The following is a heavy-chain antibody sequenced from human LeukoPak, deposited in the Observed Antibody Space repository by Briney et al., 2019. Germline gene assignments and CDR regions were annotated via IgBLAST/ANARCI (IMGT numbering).Heavy chain of an antibody. D-gene: IGHD3-3*01. CDR3: ARDNLRGGYYTNWFDP. Sequence: GGSLRLSCAASGFTFDDYAMHWVRQAPGKGLEWVSLISRDTSSTHYADSVKGRFTISRDNSKNSLYLQMNSLRSEDTALYYCARDNLRGGYYTNWFDPWGQGTLVTVSS. CDR1: GFTFDDYA. CDR2: ISRDTSST. J-gene: IGHJ5*02. V-gene: IGHV3-43*02.